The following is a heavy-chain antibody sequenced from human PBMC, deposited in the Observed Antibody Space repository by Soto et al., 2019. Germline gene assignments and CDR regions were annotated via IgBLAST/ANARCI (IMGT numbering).Heavy chain of an antibody. J-gene: IGHJ4*02. CDR1: GLTFSNYA. Sequence: EVRLLESGGGLVKPGGSLRLSCATSGLTFSNYAMSWIRQAPGGGLEWVSSMSGSSSTYYADSVRGRFTISRDNSQSTLYLQMNSLRTEDTAIYYCAKETIQVGGPNYFDYWGQGVLVTVSS. D-gene: IGHD1-1*01. CDR2: MSGSSST. CDR3: AKETIQVGGPNYFDY. V-gene: IGHV3-23*01.